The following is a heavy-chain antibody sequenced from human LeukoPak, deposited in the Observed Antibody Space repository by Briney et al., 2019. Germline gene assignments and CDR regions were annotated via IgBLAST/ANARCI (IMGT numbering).Heavy chain of an antibody. J-gene: IGHJ4*02. CDR2: INPNSGGT. V-gene: IGHV1-2*02. D-gene: IGHD6-19*01. CDR1: GYTFTGYY. Sequence: ASVKVSCKASGYTFTGYYMHWVRQAPGQGLEWMGWINPNSGGTNYAQKFQGRVTMTRNTSISTAYMKLSRLRFDDTAIYYCARGGSAWYTGMAGGNSFDYWGQGTLVTVSS. CDR3: ARGGSAWYTGMAGGNSFDY.